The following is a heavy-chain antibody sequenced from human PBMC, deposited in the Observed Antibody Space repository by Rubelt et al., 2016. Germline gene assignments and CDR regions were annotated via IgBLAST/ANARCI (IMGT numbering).Heavy chain of an antibody. Sequence: QVQLQESGPGLVKPSQTLSLTCTVSGGSISSGGYYWSWIRQHPGKGLEWIGYIYYSGCTYYNPSQKSRVTISVDTSKNQLSRKMSSVTAADTAVYYCARGPISAAVRWFDRWGQGTLVTVSS. CDR3: ARGPISAAVRWFDR. CDR1: GGSISSGGYY. J-gene: IGHJ5*02. D-gene: IGHD6-13*01. CDR2: IYYSGCT. V-gene: IGHV4-31*03.